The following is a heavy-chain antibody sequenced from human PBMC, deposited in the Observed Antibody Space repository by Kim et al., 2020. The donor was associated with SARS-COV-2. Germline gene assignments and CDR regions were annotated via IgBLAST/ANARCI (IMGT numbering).Heavy chain of an antibody. CDR3: ARLYSGSHDAFDI. Sequence: YAQKFQGRVTMTRDTSTSTVYMELSSLRSEDTAVYYCARLYSGSHDAFDIWGQGTMVTVSS. D-gene: IGHD1-26*01. J-gene: IGHJ3*02. V-gene: IGHV1-46*01.